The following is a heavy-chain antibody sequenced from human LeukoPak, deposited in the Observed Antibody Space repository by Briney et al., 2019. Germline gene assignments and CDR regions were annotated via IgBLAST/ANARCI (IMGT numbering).Heavy chain of an antibody. CDR1: GYTLTNFY. CDR3: ARGGGSRWPHYHYMDV. D-gene: IGHD6-13*01. J-gene: IGHJ6*03. CDR2: INHRGDDT. Sequence: ASVKVSCKASGYTLTNFYIYWVRQAPGQGLEWMGIINHRGDDTKYAQKFQGRVTVTRNTSTSTAQMELSSLRYEDTAIYYCARGGGSRWPHYHYMDVWGKGTTVTVSS. V-gene: IGHV1-46*01.